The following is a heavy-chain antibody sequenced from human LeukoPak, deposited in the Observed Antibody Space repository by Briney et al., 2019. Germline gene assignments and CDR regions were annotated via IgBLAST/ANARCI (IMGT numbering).Heavy chain of an antibody. CDR3: ARDREYSSPTFDY. CDR1: GFTFSSYG. D-gene: IGHD6-6*01. Sequence: GGSLRLSCAASGFTFSSYGIHWVRQAPGKGLEWVAFIRYDGSNEYYADSVKGRFTISRDNSKSTLFLQMNSLRTEDTAVYYCARDREYSSPTFDYWGQGTLVTVSS. J-gene: IGHJ4*02. V-gene: IGHV3-30*02. CDR2: IRYDGSNE.